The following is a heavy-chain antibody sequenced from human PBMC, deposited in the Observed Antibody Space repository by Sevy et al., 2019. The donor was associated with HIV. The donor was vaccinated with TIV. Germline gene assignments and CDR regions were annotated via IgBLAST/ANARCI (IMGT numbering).Heavy chain of an antibody. CDR1: GFTFSDAA. CDR3: TFWSDYYKYGWDV. Sequence: GGSLRLSCAASGFTFSDAAMHWVRQASGKGLEWLGRMRSKANTFATAYAAPAKGRFTISRDDSKNTAYLHMSSLRTEDTAIYYCTFWSDYYKYGWDVWGQGTTVTVSS. CDR2: MRSKANTFAT. V-gene: IGHV3-73*01. J-gene: IGHJ6*02. D-gene: IGHD3-3*01.